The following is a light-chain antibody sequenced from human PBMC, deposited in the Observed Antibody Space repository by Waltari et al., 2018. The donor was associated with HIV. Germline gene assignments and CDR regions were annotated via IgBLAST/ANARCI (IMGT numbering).Light chain of an antibody. CDR3: LTYVSDSGTWK. V-gene: IGLV2-23*02. Sequence: QSPLTQPASVSGNPGQSVTIPCTGTNIDVGNYNLVSCYQQHPGKAPKLLIYDVSKRPSGVSSRFSGSKSGYWASLTISGLLTEDESYYYCLTYVSDSGTWKFGGGTYLTV. CDR1: NIDVGNYNL. CDR2: DVS. J-gene: IGLJ3*02.